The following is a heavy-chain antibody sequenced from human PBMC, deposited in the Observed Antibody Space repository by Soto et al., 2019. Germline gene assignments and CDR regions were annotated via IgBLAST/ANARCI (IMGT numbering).Heavy chain of an antibody. CDR2: ISSTSNTI. D-gene: IGHD2-15*01. J-gene: IGHJ4*02. CDR1: GFTFSAYS. CDR3: ARDRGCSGGICYRDLGY. V-gene: IGHV3-48*01. Sequence: EVQLVESGGGLVQPGGSLRLSCAASGFTFSAYSMSWVRQAPGKGLEWVSYISSTSNTIYYADSVKGRFTISRDNAKNSLYLHMNSLSAEDTAVYYCARDRGCSGGICYRDLGYLGQGTLVTVSS.